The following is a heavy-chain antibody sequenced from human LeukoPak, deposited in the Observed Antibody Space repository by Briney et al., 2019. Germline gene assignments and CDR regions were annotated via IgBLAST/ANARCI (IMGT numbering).Heavy chain of an antibody. V-gene: IGHV1-18*01. Sequence: AASVKVSCTASGYTFTSYGISWVRQAPGQGLEWMGWISAYNGNTNYAQKLQGRVTMTTDTSTSTAYMELRSLRSDDTAVYYCANVHWNVGRGYYFDYWGQGTLVTVSS. J-gene: IGHJ4*02. CDR1: GYTFTSYG. CDR3: ANVHWNVGRGYYFDY. CDR2: ISAYNGNT. D-gene: IGHD1-1*01.